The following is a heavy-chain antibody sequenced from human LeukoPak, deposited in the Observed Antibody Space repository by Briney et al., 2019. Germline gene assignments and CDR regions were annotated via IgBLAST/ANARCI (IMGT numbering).Heavy chain of an antibody. D-gene: IGHD7-27*01. CDR1: GFTFSSYW. V-gene: IGHV3-7*04. Sequence: GGSLRLSCAASGFTFSSYWMSWVRQAPGKGLEWVANIKQDGSEKQYVDSVKGRSAISRDNAENSLYLQMNSLKAEDTAVYYCGRFTRSGDSVYWGQGTLVTVSS. CDR3: GRFTRSGDSVY. CDR2: IKQDGSEK. J-gene: IGHJ4*02.